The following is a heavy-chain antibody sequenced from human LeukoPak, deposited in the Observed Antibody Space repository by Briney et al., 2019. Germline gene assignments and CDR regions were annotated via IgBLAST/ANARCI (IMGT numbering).Heavy chain of an antibody. CDR3: ARHSDGQWLVRVFDY. CDR1: GGSFSGYY. J-gene: IGHJ4*02. CDR2: INHSGST. D-gene: IGHD6-19*01. V-gene: IGHV4-34*01. Sequence: PSETLSLTCAVYGGSFSGYYWSWIRQPPGKGLEWIGEINHSGSTNYNPSLKSRVTISVDTSKNQFSLKLSSVTAADTAVYYCARHSDGQWLVRVFDYWGQGTLSPSPQ.